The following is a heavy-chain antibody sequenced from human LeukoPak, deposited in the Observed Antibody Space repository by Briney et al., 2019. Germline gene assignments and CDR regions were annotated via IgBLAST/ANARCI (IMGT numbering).Heavy chain of an antibody. V-gene: IGHV1-2*02. CDR2: INPNSGGT. CDR1: GYTFTGYY. D-gene: IGHD6-13*01. Sequence: ASVKVSCKASGYTFTGYYMHWVRQAPGQGLEWMGWINPNSGGTNYAQKFQGRVTMTRDTSISTAYMELSRLRFDDTAVYYCARNLPEYSSSWNSWFDPWGQGTLVTVSS. CDR3: ARNLPEYSSSWNSWFDP. J-gene: IGHJ5*02.